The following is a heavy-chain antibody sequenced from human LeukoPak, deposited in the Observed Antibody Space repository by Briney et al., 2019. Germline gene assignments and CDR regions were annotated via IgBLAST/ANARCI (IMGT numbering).Heavy chain of an antibody. J-gene: IGHJ2*01. D-gene: IGHD3-16*01. Sequence: PSETLSLTCAVYGGSFSGYYRSWIRQPPGEGLEWIGEINHSGSTNYNPSLKSRVTISVDTSKNQFSLKLSSVTAADTAVYYCASTVSFYWYFDLWGRGTLVTVSS. V-gene: IGHV4-34*01. CDR2: INHSGST. CDR1: GGSFSGYY. CDR3: ASTVSFYWYFDL.